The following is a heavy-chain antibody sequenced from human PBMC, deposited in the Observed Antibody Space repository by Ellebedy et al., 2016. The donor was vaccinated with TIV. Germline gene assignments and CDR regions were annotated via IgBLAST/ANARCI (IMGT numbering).Heavy chain of an antibody. Sequence: KVSCKGSGYSFTSHWIAWVRQMPGKGLEWMGIIYPGDSDTRYSPSFQGQVTISADKSISTAYLQWSSLKASDTAMYYCARHRYYYDSSGYLYYFDYWGQGTLVTVSS. CDR1: GYSFTSHW. V-gene: IGHV5-51*01. J-gene: IGHJ4*02. D-gene: IGHD3-22*01. CDR2: IYPGDSDT. CDR3: ARHRYYYDSSGYLYYFDY.